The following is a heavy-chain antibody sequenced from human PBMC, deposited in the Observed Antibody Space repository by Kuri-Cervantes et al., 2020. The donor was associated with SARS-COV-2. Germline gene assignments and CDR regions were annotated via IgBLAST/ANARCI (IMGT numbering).Heavy chain of an antibody. Sequence: SGPTLVKPTQTLTLTCTFSVFSLNTSAMCVSWIRQPLGKALEWLARIDWDDDRYYSTSLKTRLTISKDTSKNQVVLTMTNMDPVDTATYYCARVQATTVIADYWGQGTLVTVSS. CDR2: IDWDDDR. D-gene: IGHD4-11*01. CDR1: VFSLNTSAMC. V-gene: IGHV2-70*11. CDR3: ARVQATTVIADY. J-gene: IGHJ4*02.